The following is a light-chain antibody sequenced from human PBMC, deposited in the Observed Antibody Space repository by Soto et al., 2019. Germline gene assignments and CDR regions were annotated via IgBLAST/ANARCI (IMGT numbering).Light chain of an antibody. V-gene: IGKV3-20*01. CDR1: QSVSSNY. CDR2: AAS. J-gene: IGKJ2*01. Sequence: EIVLTQSPGTLYLSPGERATLSCRASQSVSSNYLAWYQQKRGQAPRLLIYAASARATGIPDRFSGSGSGTDFTLTISRLETEDFAEYFCQLYRRSPQRYTGGQGTELEL. CDR3: QLYRRSPQRYT.